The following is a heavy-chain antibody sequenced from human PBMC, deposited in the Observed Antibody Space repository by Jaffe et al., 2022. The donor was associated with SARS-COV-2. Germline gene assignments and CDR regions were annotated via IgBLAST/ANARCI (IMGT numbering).Heavy chain of an antibody. D-gene: IGHD2-15*01. CDR1: GGSFSGYY. V-gene: IGHV4-34*01. CDR3: ARVWDYDCSGGSCYGYFDY. Sequence: QVQLQQWGAGLLKPSETLSLTCAVYGGSFSGYYWSWIRQPPGKGLEWIGEINHSGSTNYNPSLKSRVTISVDTSKNQFSLKLSSVTAADTAVYYCARVWDYDCSGGSCYGYFDYWGQGTLVTVSS. J-gene: IGHJ4*02. CDR2: INHSGST.